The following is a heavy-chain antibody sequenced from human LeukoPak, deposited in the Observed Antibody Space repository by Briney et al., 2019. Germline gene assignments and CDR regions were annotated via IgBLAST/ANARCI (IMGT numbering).Heavy chain of an antibody. CDR1: GGSISSYY. CDR3: ARSSLPYYFDY. CDR2: IYYSGST. V-gene: IGHV4-59*01. J-gene: IGHJ4*02. Sequence: SETLSLTCTVSGGSISSYYWSWIRQPPGKGLEWIGCIYYSGSTNYNPSLKSRVTISVDTSKNQFSLKLNSVTAADTAVYYCARSSLPYYFDYWGQGTLVTVSS.